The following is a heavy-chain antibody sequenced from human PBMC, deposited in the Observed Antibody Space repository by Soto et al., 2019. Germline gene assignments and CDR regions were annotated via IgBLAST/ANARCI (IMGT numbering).Heavy chain of an antibody. CDR2: ISYDGSNK. J-gene: IGHJ6*02. Sequence: GGSLRLSCAASGFTFSSYAMHWVRQAPGKGLEWVAVISYDGSNKYYADSVKGRFTISRDNSKNTLYLQMNSLRAEDTAVYYCASTPGPVVVPAAQLQDVWGQGTTVTVSS. V-gene: IGHV3-30-3*01. CDR3: ASTPGPVVVPAAQLQDV. CDR1: GFTFSSYA. D-gene: IGHD2-2*01.